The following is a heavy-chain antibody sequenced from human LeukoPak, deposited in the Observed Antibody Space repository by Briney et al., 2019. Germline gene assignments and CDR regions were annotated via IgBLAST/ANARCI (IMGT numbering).Heavy chain of an antibody. CDR2: IYYSGST. J-gene: IGHJ3*02. CDR1: GGSISSGNW. Sequence: SETLSLTCAVSGGSISSGNWWSWVRQPPGKGLEWIGYIYYSGSTYYNPSLKSRVTISVDTSKNQFSLKLSSVTAADTAVYYCARKTRDAFDIWGQGTMVTVSS. V-gene: IGHV4-31*11. CDR3: ARKTRDAFDI.